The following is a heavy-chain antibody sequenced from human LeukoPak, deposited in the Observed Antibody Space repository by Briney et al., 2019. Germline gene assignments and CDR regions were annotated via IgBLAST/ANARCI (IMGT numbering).Heavy chain of an antibody. D-gene: IGHD3-22*01. Sequence: PGGSLRLSCEASGFILSNYWISWVRQAPGKGLEWVASINERGSEKSYVDSAKVRFTIARDSAKNSLYLQMNSLRAEDTAIYYCVRDSDRRSDCWGQGTLVTVSS. V-gene: IGHV3-7*05. CDR3: VRDSDRRSDC. J-gene: IGHJ4*02. CDR2: INERGSEK. CDR1: GFILSNYW.